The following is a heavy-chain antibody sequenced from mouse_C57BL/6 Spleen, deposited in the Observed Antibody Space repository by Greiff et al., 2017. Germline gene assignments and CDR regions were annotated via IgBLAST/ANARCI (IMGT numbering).Heavy chain of an antibody. Sequence: QVQLQQPGAELVKPGASVKMSCKASGYTFTSYWITWVKQRPGQGLEWIGDIYPGSGSTNYNEKFKSKATLTVDTSSSTAYMQLRSLTSEDSAVYYCARSAMVTSCFAYWGQGTLVTVSA. CDR3: ARSAMVTSCFAY. V-gene: IGHV1-55*01. CDR1: GYTFTSYW. CDR2: IYPGSGST. J-gene: IGHJ3*01. D-gene: IGHD2-2*01.